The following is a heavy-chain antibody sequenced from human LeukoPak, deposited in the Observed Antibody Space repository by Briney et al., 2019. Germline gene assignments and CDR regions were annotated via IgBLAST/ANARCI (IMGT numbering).Heavy chain of an antibody. Sequence: PGGSLRLSCAGSGFTFSTYAMSWVRQAPGKGLEWVSSISDNGYTTYCADSVRGRFTISRDNSKNTVYLQMIGLRGEDTAVYFCAKYYYDSSGYYDAAPLDSWGQGTLVTVFS. CDR3: AKYYYDSSGYYDAAPLDS. V-gene: IGHV3-23*01. J-gene: IGHJ4*02. D-gene: IGHD3-22*01. CDR2: ISDNGYTT. CDR1: GFTFSTYA.